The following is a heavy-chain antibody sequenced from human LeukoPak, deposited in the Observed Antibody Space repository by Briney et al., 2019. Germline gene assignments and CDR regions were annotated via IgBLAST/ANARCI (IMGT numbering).Heavy chain of an antibody. CDR2: IYYGGST. Sequence: SETLSLTCTVSGDSMTSSNHYWVWIRQPPGKGLEWIGSIYYGGSTYYNPSLKSRVTISQDTSKNQFSLKVNTVTAADTAVYYCARRSTGSYYMDVWGKGTTVTVSS. J-gene: IGHJ6*03. D-gene: IGHD1-1*01. CDR1: GDSMTSSNHY. V-gene: IGHV4-39*01. CDR3: ARRSTGSYYMDV.